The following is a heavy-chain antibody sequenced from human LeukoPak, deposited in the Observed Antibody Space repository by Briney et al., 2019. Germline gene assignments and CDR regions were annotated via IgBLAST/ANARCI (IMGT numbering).Heavy chain of an antibody. CDR1: GFTFSSYG. Sequence: GGSLRLSCAASGFTFSSYGMHWVRQAPGKGLEWVAVISYDGSNKYYADSVKGRFTISRDNSKNTLYLQMNSPRAEDTAVYYCAELGITMIGGVWGKGTTVTISS. D-gene: IGHD3-10*02. V-gene: IGHV3-30*18. J-gene: IGHJ6*04. CDR3: AELGITMIGGV. CDR2: ISYDGSNK.